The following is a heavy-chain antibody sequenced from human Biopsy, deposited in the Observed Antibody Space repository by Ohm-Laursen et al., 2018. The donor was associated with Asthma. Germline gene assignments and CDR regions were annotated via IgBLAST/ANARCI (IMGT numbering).Heavy chain of an antibody. J-gene: IGHJ3*02. CDR2: INAGNGNT. V-gene: IGHV1-3*01. CDR3: ARTYYDFLTGQVNDVFAI. Sequence: SSVKVSCKASGYNFISFAIHWARQAPGQRLEWMGWINAGNGNTKYSQKFQGRVTITRDTSASTAYMDLSSLRSEDTAVYYCARTYYDFLTGQVNDVFAIWGQGTMVTVSS. D-gene: IGHD3-9*01. CDR1: GYNFISFA.